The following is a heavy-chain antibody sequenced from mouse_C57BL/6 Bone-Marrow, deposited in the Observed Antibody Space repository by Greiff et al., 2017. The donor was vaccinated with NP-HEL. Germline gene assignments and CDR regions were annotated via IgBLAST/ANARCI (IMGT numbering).Heavy chain of an antibody. D-gene: IGHD1-1*01. CDR2: IDPETGGT. CDR1: GYTFTDYE. V-gene: IGHV1-15*01. Sequence: VKVVESGAELVRPGASVTLSCKASGYTFTDYEMHWVKQTPVHGLEWIGAIDPETGGTAYNQKFKGKAILTADKSSSTAYMELRSLTSEDSAVYYCTRKQPRYYFDYWGQGTTLTVSS. J-gene: IGHJ2*01. CDR3: TRKQPRYYFDY.